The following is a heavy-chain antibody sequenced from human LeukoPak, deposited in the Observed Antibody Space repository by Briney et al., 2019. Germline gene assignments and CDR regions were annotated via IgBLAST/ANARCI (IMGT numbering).Heavy chain of an antibody. D-gene: IGHD6-19*01. Sequence: GESLKISCKGSGYSFTSYWIGWVRQMPGKGLEWMGIIYPGDSDTRYSPSFQGQVTISADKSISTAYLQWSSLKASDTAMYYCARSPLSGAVAGTSLYYYYGMDVWGQGTTVTVSS. CDR2: IYPGDSDT. V-gene: IGHV5-51*01. CDR1: GYSFTSYW. CDR3: ARSPLSGAVAGTSLYYYYGMDV. J-gene: IGHJ6*02.